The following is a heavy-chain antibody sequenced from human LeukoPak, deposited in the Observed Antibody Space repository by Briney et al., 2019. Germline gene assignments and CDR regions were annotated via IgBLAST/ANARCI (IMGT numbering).Heavy chain of an antibody. D-gene: IGHD3-3*01. V-gene: IGHV1-24*01. Sequence: PRASVKVSCKVSGYTLTELSMHWVRQAPGKGLEWMGGFDPEDGETIYAQKFQGRVTMTEDTSTDTAYMELSSLRSEDTAVYYCATSLRNNRFLEWLTESYYYGMDVWGQGTTVTVSS. CDR1: GYTLTELS. CDR2: FDPEDGET. CDR3: ATSLRNNRFLEWLTESYYYGMDV. J-gene: IGHJ6*02.